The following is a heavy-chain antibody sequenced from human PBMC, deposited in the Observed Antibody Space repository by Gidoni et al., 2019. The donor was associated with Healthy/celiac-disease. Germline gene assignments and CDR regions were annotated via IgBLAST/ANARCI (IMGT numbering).Heavy chain of an antibody. Sequence: VPPAQSGAAVEKPGSSVQLSCQASGGPFSSYPNSSVPRAPGQGLEWMGGIIPIFGTADSAQEFQGRVTITADESTSTAYMKLSSLRSEETAVYYCARDPTLYSSGWYESELHYYGMDVWGQGTTVTVSS. CDR2: IIPIFGTA. D-gene: IGHD6-19*01. V-gene: IGHV1-69*01. CDR1: GGPFSSYP. J-gene: IGHJ6*02. CDR3: ARDPTLYSSGWYESELHYYGMDV.